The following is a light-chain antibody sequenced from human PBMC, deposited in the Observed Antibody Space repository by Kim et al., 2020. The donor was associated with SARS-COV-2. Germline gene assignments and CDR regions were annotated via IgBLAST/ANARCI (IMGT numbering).Light chain of an antibody. CDR1: QTISSS. V-gene: IGKV3-11*01. CDR3: QQRYFWPLT. Sequence: LSPGESATLSCRASQTISSSLAWYQQKPGQAPRLLIYDASNRATGIPARFSGSGSGTDSTLTISSLAPEDFAVYYCQQRYFWPLTFGGGTKVDIK. J-gene: IGKJ4*01. CDR2: DAS.